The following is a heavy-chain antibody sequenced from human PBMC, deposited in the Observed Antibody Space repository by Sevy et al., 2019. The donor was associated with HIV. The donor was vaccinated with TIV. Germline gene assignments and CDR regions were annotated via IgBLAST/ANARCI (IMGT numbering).Heavy chain of an antibody. CDR1: GFTFSEYG. CDR3: ARDRGEILSSAFNY. V-gene: IGHV3-30*04. J-gene: IGHJ4*02. D-gene: IGHD3-10*01. CDR2: ISHDGRNNK. Sequence: GGSLRLSCAASGFTFSEYGMHWVRQAPGKGLEWVAVISHDGRNNKYNEDSVKGRFTISRDNSKNTLYLKMNSLRAEDTAIYYCARDRGEILSSAFNYWGQGTLVTVSS.